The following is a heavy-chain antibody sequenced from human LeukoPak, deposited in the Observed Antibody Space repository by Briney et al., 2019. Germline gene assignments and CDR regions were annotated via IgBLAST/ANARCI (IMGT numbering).Heavy chain of an antibody. D-gene: IGHD4-23*01. V-gene: IGHV1-46*01. CDR3: ARDQNPYGGNSVRYFQH. J-gene: IGHJ1*01. Sequence: ASVKVSCKASGYTFTSYYMHWVRQAPGQGLEWMGIINPSGGSTSYAQKFQGRVTMTRDTSTSTVYMELSSLRSEDTAVYYCARDQNPYGGNSVRYFQHWGQGTLVTVSS. CDR2: INPSGGST. CDR1: GYTFTSYY.